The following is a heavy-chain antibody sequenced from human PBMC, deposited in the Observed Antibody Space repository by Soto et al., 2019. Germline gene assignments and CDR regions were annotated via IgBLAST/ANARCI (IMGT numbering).Heavy chain of an antibody. V-gene: IGHV4-61*01. Sequence: PSETLSLTCTVSGDSVNSENSYWNWIRQAPGKGPEWIGYIYYNGGTNYNPSLKSRATILLDTSTNQFSLTLTSVTAADTAVYYCVRDGGQGRGVIGHYWGRGILVTVSS. D-gene: IGHD3-16*02. CDR2: IYYNGGT. CDR1: GDSVNSENSY. J-gene: IGHJ4*02. CDR3: VRDGGQGRGVIGHY.